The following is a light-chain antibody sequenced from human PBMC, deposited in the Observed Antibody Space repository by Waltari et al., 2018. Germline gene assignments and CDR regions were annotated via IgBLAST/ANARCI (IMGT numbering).Light chain of an antibody. V-gene: IGKV1-5*03. CDR2: KAS. Sequence: DIQMTQSPSTLSASVGDRVTIACRASQSISSWLAWYQQRTGKAPKLLIYKASTLHSGVPSRFSGSGSGTEFTLTISSLQPDDFATYYCQQYDDYSRTFGQGTKVEVK. CDR1: QSISSW. CDR3: QQYDDYSRT. J-gene: IGKJ1*01.